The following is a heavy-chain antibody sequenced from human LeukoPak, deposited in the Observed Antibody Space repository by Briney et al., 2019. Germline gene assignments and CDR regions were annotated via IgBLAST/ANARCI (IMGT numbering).Heavy chain of an antibody. CDR2: INSDASNT. J-gene: IGHJ3*01. D-gene: IGHD4/OR15-4a*01. V-gene: IGHV3-74*01. CDR3: VRDRPAKYFGASVDAFDL. Sequence: ETLSLICAVSGGSISTNNWWHWVRQAPGKGLVWVLRINSDASNTNYADSVKGRFTISRDNAKSTLFLQMNSLRAEDTAVYYCVRDRPAKYFGASVDAFDLWGQGTMVTVSS. CDR1: GGSISTNNW.